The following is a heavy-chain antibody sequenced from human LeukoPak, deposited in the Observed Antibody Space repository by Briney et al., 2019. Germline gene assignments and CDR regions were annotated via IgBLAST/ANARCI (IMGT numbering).Heavy chain of an antibody. CDR1: GITFTNAW. J-gene: IGHJ5*02. Sequence: PGGSLRLSCAASGITFTNAWLTWVRQAPGKGLEWVGRVKTKGDGGAADYAAPVKGRFTISRDDSTKTLCLQMNSLKTEDTAVYYCTTDRMISATNWAVSWFDPWGQGTLVTVSS. V-gene: IGHV3-15*01. CDR2: VKTKGDGGAA. CDR3: TTDRMISATNWAVSWFDP. D-gene: IGHD2-15*01.